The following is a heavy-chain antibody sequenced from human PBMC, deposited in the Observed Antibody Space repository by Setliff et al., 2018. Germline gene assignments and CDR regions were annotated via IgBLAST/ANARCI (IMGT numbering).Heavy chain of an antibody. V-gene: IGHV4-34*01. CDR2: ISHSGST. CDR3: ARVFGDNDLPDI. Sequence: PSETLSLTCAVYGDSFSDYYWSWIRQPPGKGLEWIGEISHSGSTNYNPSLSGRVTISIDTSKNHFSLRMTSVTAADTAMYYRARVFGDNDLPDIWGRGTMVTVSS. J-gene: IGHJ3*02. CDR1: GDSFSDYY. D-gene: IGHD2-21*02.